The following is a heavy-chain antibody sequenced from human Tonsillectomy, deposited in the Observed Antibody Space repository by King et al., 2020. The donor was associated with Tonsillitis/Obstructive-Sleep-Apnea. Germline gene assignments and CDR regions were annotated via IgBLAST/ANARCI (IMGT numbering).Heavy chain of an antibody. CDR1: GFTFSSYG. CDR2: IWYDGSNK. V-gene: IGHV3-33*01. J-gene: IGHJ4*02. Sequence: VQLVESGGGVVQPGRSLRLSCAASGFTFSSYGMHWVRQAPGKGLEWVAVIWYDGSNKYYADSVKGRFTISRDNSKNTLYLQMNSLRAEDTAVYYCARDLGSCGYLTGNSDYWGQGTLVTVS. CDR3: ARDLGSCGYLTGNSDY. D-gene: IGHD3-22*01.